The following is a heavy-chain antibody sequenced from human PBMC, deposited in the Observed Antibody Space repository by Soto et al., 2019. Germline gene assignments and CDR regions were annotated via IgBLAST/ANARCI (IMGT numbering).Heavy chain of an antibody. J-gene: IGHJ4*02. Sequence: QVQLVESGGGVVQPGRSLRLSCAASGFTFSSYAMHWVRQAPGKGLEWVAVISYDGSNKYYADSVKGRFTISRDNSKNTLYLQMNSLRAEDTAVYDCARSLGVAVAALGDYWGQGTLVTVSS. V-gene: IGHV3-30-3*01. D-gene: IGHD6-19*01. CDR3: ARSLGVAVAALGDY. CDR1: GFTFSSYA. CDR2: ISYDGSNK.